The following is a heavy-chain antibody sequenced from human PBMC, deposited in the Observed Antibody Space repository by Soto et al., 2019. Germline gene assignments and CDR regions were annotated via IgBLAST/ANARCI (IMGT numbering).Heavy chain of an antibody. D-gene: IGHD3-10*01. CDR1: GFTFSSYA. Sequence: GGSLRLSCAASGFTFSSYAMSWVRQAPGKGLGWVSTITGDGLTTYDADSVKGRSTISRDNSKSTLYLQLNSLRVDDTAVYYCAKDPLQLVSGLFDPWGQGTLVTVSS. J-gene: IGHJ5*02. CDR3: AKDPLQLVSGLFDP. CDR2: ITGDGLTT. V-gene: IGHV3-23*01.